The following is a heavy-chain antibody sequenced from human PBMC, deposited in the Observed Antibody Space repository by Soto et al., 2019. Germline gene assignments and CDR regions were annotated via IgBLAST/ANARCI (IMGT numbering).Heavy chain of an antibody. CDR2: IIPILGIA. D-gene: IGHD6-13*01. CDR1: VGTFSSYT. V-gene: IGHV1-69*02. CDR3: AAGVAAAGLPQSQDY. Sequence: ASVKVSCKASVGTFSSYTISWVRRAPGQGLEWMGRIIPILGIANYAQKFQGRVTITADKSTSTAYMELSSLRSEDTAVYYCAAGVAAAGLPQSQDYWGQGTLVTVSS. J-gene: IGHJ4*02.